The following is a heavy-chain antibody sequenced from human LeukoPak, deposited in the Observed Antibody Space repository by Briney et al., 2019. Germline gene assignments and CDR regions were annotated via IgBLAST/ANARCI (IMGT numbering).Heavy chain of an antibody. CDR2: IYYSGST. CDR3: ARDFPSYRSIFYDAFDI. D-gene: IGHD3-9*01. J-gene: IGHJ3*02. V-gene: IGHV4-39*07. Sequence: ASETLSLTCTVSGGSISSSSYYWGWIRQPPGKGLEWIGSIYYSGSTYYNPSLKSRVTISVDTSKNQFSLKLSSVTAADTAVYYCARDFPSYRSIFYDAFDIWGQGTMVTVSS. CDR1: GGSISSSSYY.